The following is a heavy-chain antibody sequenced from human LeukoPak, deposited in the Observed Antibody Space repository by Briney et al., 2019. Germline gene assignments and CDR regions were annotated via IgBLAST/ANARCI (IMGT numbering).Heavy chain of an antibody. CDR1: GGSISSYY. D-gene: IGHD2-15*01. CDR2: IYYSGSN. CDR3: ASDPPYCSGGSCYSN. J-gene: IGHJ4*02. V-gene: IGHV4-59*01. Sequence: SETLSLTCTVSGGSISSYYWSWLRQPPGKGLEWVGHIYYSGSNNYHPSLKSRVTISVDTAKNQFSLKLSSVTAADTAVYYCASDPPYCSGGSCYSNWGQGTLVTVSS.